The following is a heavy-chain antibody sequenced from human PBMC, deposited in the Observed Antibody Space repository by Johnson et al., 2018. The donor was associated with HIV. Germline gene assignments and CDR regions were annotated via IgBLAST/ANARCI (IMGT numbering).Heavy chain of an antibody. V-gene: IGHV3-43D*03. CDR1: GFTFDDYA. CDR2: ISWDGGST. CDR3: AKDINLHPGAFDI. D-gene: IGHD3-10*01. J-gene: IGHJ3*02. Sequence: VQLVESGGGLVQPGRSLRLSCAASGFTFDDYAMHWVRQAPGKGLEWVSLISWDGGSTYYADSVKGRFTISRDNSKNSLYLQMNSLRAEDTALYYCAKDINLHPGAFDIWGQGTMVTVSS.